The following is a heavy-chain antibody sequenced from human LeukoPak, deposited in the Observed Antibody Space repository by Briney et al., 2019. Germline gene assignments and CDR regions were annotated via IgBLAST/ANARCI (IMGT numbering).Heavy chain of an antibody. D-gene: IGHD3-10*01. CDR1: GLPHSRYA. J-gene: IGHJ4*02. V-gene: IGHV3-23*01. CDR2: VSRNGDST. CDR3: GKETGIILVRGGVDY. Sequence: GGSLTLPCAASGLPHSRYAMTCLRHATGKALEWVSAVSRNGDSTYYADAVKGLFTISRDNSKNTVYLHMNRLRDEDTALYCCGKETGIILVRGGVDYWGQGTLVTVSS.